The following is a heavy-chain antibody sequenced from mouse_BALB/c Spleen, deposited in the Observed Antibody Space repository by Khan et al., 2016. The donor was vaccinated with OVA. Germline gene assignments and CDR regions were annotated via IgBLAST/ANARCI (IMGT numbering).Heavy chain of an antibody. D-gene: IGHD2-1*01. CDR1: GYTFTSYW. CDR3: ARGYFGNYKFAY. V-gene: IGHV1S132*01. CDR2: IFPGTGTT. Sequence: QVQLQQSGAELVKPGASVKLSCKTSGYTFTSYWIQWVKQRPGQGLGWIGQIFPGTGTTYYNENFKGKATLTVDTSSSTAYMQLSSLTSEDSAVYVCARGYFGNYKFAYWGQGTLVTVSP. J-gene: IGHJ3*01.